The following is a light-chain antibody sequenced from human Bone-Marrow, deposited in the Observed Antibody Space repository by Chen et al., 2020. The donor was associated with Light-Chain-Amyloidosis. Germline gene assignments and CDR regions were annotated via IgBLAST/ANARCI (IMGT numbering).Light chain of an antibody. V-gene: IGKV1-5*03. Sequence: DIQMTPSPYTLSASVGDRVTITCRASQSISNWLAWYQQKPGKAPNLLIYKASNLQRGVPSRFSGSGSGTEFTLTINSLQPEDFTTYYCQQYSSYSFTFGQGTKLELK. J-gene: IGKJ2*01. CDR3: QQYSSYSFT. CDR2: KAS. CDR1: QSISNW.